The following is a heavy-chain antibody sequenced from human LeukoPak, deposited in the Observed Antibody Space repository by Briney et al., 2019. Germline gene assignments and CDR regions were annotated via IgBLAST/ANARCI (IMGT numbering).Heavy chain of an antibody. Sequence: PGGSLRLSCAASGFIFSSYEMNWVRQAPGKGLEWVSYISSSGSTIYYADSVKGRFTMSRDNAKNSLYLQMNSLRAEDTAVYHCARGPLIAMTGTGYWGQGTLVTVSS. CDR2: ISSSGSTI. V-gene: IGHV3-48*03. CDR1: GFIFSSYE. J-gene: IGHJ4*02. D-gene: IGHD6-19*01. CDR3: ARGPLIAMTGTGY.